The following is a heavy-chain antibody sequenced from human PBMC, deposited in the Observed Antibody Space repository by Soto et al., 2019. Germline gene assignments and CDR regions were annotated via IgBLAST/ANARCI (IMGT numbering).Heavy chain of an antibody. CDR1: GFTFSSFW. Sequence: GGSLRLSCAASGFTFSSFWMSWARLTPGKGLEWVGNINEVGSEEFYVDSVRGRFTISRDNAKSALYVQMHSLRAEDTAIYYCARNPDAGTADYWGQGTLVTVSS. CDR2: INEVGSEE. V-gene: IGHV3-7*01. CDR3: ARNPDAGTADY. J-gene: IGHJ4*02. D-gene: IGHD1-7*01.